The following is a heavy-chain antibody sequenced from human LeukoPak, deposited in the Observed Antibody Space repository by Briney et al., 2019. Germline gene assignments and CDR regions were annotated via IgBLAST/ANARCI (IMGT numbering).Heavy chain of an antibody. CDR3: ARGRANYDFWSANPGAIDY. J-gene: IGHJ4*02. CDR2: IYYSGGT. D-gene: IGHD3-3*01. V-gene: IGHV4-30-4*01. CDR1: GGSISSGDYY. Sequence: SQTLSLTCTVSGGSISSGDYYWSWIRQPPGKGLEWIGYIYYSGGTYYNPSLKSRVTISVDTSKNQFSLKLSSVTAADTAVYYCARGRANYDFWSANPGAIDYWGQGTLVTVSS.